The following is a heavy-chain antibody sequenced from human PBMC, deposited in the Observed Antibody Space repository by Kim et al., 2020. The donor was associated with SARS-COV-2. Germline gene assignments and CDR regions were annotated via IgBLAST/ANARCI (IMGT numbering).Heavy chain of an antibody. J-gene: IGHJ6*02. CDR3: AKDRRSGVAPYGMDV. V-gene: IGHV3-23*01. Sequence: AVKCRFTIARDNSKNPLYLQMNSLGAEDTAVYYCAKDRRSGVAPYGMDVWGQGTTVTVSS. D-gene: IGHD2-15*01.